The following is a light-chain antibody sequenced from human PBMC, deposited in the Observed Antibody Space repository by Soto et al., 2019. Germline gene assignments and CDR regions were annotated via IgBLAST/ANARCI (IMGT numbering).Light chain of an antibody. CDR1: QSISSW. CDR2: AAS. Sequence: LTQAPGTLSLSPGERATLSCRASQSISSWLAWYQQKPGKAPKLLIYAASNLQSGVPARFSGSGSGTDFTLTISSLQPEDFATYYCLQKYFYPFTFGPGTKVDI. CDR3: LQKYFYPFT. V-gene: IGKV1-6*01. J-gene: IGKJ3*01.